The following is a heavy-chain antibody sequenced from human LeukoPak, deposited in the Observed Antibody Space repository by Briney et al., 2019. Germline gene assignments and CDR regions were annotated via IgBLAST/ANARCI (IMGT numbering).Heavy chain of an antibody. Sequence: SETLSLTCTVSGGSISSYYWSWIRQPPGKGLEWIGYIYYSGNTNYNPSLKSRVTISVDTSKNQFSLKLSSVTAADTAVYYCAGYGNPIWYFDVWGRGTLVTVSS. CDR1: GGSISSYY. D-gene: IGHD3-10*01. J-gene: IGHJ2*01. V-gene: IGHV4-59*08. CDR2: IYYSGNT. CDR3: AGYGNPIWYFDV.